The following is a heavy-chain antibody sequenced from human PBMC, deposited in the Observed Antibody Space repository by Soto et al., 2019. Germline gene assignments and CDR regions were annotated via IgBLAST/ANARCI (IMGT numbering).Heavy chain of an antibody. J-gene: IGHJ4*02. D-gene: IGHD6-13*01. CDR2: MNPNSGNT. CDR1: GYTFTSCD. Sequence: QVQLVQSGAEVKKPGASVKVSCEASGYTFTSCDINWVRQATGQGLEWMGWMNPNSGNTGYAQKFQGRVTMTRNTSISTAYMELSSLRSEDTAVYYCARELSSSWRFDYWGQGTLVTVSS. CDR3: ARELSSSWRFDY. V-gene: IGHV1-8*01.